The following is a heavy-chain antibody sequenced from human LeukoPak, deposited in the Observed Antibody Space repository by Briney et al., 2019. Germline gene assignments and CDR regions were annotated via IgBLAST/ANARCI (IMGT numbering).Heavy chain of an antibody. J-gene: IGHJ3*02. V-gene: IGHV1-24*01. CDR1: GYRVSESS. CDR3: ARESDLDGSYPAFDI. CDR2: FDPDDRKT. D-gene: IGHD1-26*01. Sequence: ASVKVSCKVSGYRVSESSMHWVRQAPGKGLEWMGGFDPDDRKTIYAQKFQGRFTMTEDTSTDTAYMELSSLRSDDTAVYYCARESDLDGSYPAFDIWGQGTMVTVSS.